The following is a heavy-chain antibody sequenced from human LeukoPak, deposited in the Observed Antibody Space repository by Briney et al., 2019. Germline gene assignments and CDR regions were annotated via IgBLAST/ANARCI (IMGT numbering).Heavy chain of an antibody. CDR2: ISSSGSTI. V-gene: IGHV3-11*01. CDR3: AQDIAWGAFEH. D-gene: IGHD7-27*01. Sequence: PGGSLRLSCAASRFTFSDYYMNWIRRAPGKGLEWVSCISSSGSTIYYADSVKGRFTISRDDSKNTLSLQMNSLRVEDTALYYCAQDIAWGAFEHWGQGTLVTVSS. CDR1: RFTFSDYY. J-gene: IGHJ4*02.